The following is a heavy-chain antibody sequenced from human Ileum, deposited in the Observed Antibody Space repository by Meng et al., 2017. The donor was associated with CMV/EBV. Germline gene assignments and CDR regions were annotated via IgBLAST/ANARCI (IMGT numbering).Heavy chain of an antibody. CDR3: LLIAGTTEGGVDAFDV. CDR1: GFTFSSDW. J-gene: IGHJ3*01. CDR2: VDSAGCGT. Sequence: GESLKISCAASGFTFSSDWMHWVRQAPGKGLMWVARVDSAGCGTSYADSVKGRFTLSRDNARNTLSLQMNSLRVEDTAVYYCLLIAGTTEGGVDAFDVWGQGTKVTVSS. V-gene: IGHV3-74*01. D-gene: IGHD1-26*01.